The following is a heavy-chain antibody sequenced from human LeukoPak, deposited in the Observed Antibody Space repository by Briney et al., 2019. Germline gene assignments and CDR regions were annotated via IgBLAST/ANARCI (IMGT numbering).Heavy chain of an antibody. D-gene: IGHD4-17*01. CDR3: ARGLRSRPYYYYYGMDV. CDR2: INHSGST. V-gene: IGHV4-30-2*01. Sequence: PSETLSLTCTVSGGSISSGNYYWSWIRQPPGKGLEWIGYINHSGSTNYNPSLKSRVTISVDTSKNQFSLKLSSVTAADTAVYYCARGLRSRPYYYYYGMDVWGQGTTVTVSS. CDR1: GGSISSGNYY. J-gene: IGHJ6*02.